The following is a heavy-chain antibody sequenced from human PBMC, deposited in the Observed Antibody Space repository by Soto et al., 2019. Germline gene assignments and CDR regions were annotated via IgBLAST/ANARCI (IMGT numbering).Heavy chain of an antibody. CDR3: TRGLDQFKIRFDP. V-gene: IGHV3-53*02. CDR2: IHPGGDT. J-gene: IGHJ5*02. CDR1: GFTVSDNY. Sequence: EVQLVQTGGDLIQPGGYLRLSCAASGFTVSDNYMSWVRQAPGKGLEWVSSIHPGGDTFYADSVKGRFSFSRDISKNTVYLQMNRLRLEDTAVYYCTRGLDQFKIRFDPWGQGTLVTVSS.